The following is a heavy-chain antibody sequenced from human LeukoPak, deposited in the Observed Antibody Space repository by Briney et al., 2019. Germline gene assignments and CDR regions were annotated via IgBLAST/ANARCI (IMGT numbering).Heavy chain of an antibody. CDR2: INGVDGNT. CDR1: GYSFIDYA. Sequence: GASVKVSCKASGYSFIDYAIHWVRQAPGQRLEWLGWINGVDGNTRYSQNLQGRLTVTRDTSASTAYMELSSLRSEDTAVYYCAREGFPPKISDFWSGLGPYYYYGMDVWGQGTTVTVSS. J-gene: IGHJ6*02. D-gene: IGHD3-3*01. V-gene: IGHV1-3*01. CDR3: AREGFPPKISDFWSGLGPYYYYGMDV.